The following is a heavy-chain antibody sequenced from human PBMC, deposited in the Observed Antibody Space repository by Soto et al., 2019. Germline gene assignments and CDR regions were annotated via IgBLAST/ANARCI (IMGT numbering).Heavy chain of an antibody. D-gene: IGHD2-15*01. CDR1: GFTFSSYA. CDR2: ISYDGSNK. Sequence: PGGSLRLSCAASGFTFSSYAMHWVRQAPGKGLEWVAVISYDGSNKYYADSVKGRFTISRDNSKNTLYLQMNSLRAEDTAVYYCARDPFAVAATSLYFDYWGQGTLVTVSS. J-gene: IGHJ4*02. V-gene: IGHV3-30-3*01. CDR3: ARDPFAVAATSLYFDY.